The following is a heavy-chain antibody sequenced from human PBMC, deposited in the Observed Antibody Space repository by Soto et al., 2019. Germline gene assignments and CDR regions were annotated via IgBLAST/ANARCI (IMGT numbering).Heavy chain of an antibody. V-gene: IGHV4-39*01. D-gene: IGHD1-26*01. CDR2: IYYSGST. Sequence: PSETLSLTCTVSGGSISSSSYYWGWIRQPPGKGLEWIGRIYYSGSTYYNPSLKSRVTISVDTSKNQFSLQLSSVTAADRAVYFCASHSHSGGYGYWFDPWGQGTLVTVSS. CDR1: GGSISSSSYY. CDR3: ASHSHSGGYGYWFDP. J-gene: IGHJ5*02.